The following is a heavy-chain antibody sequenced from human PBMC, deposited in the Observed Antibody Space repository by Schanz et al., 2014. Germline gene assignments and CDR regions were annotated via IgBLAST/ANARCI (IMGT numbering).Heavy chain of an antibody. CDR1: GFTFSSYA. Sequence: EVQLLESGGGLVQPGGSLRLSCAASGFTFSSYAMSWVRQAPGQGLEWDSAITDSGGSTYYADSVKGRFTISRDNSKNTLYLQMNSLRAEDSAVYYCAKVGPYSGSLGAFDIWGQGTMVTVSS. V-gene: IGHV3-23*01. CDR2: ITDSGGST. CDR3: AKVGPYSGSLGAFDI. D-gene: IGHD1-26*01. J-gene: IGHJ3*02.